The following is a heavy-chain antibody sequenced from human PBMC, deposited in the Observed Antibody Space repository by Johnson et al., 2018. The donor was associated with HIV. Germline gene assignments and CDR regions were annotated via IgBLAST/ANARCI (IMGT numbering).Heavy chain of an antibody. CDR1: GFTFSTYA. CDR2: ISYDGGNK. V-gene: IGHV3-30-3*01. Sequence: QVQLMESGGGLVQTGGSLRLSCVVSGFTFSTYAMDWVRQAPGKGLEWVAVISYDGGNKYYADSVKGRFTISRDNSKNTLYLQMNSLRAEDTAMYYCARRIAAADDAFDIWGQGTMVTVSS. CDR3: ARRIAAADDAFDI. J-gene: IGHJ3*02. D-gene: IGHD6-25*01.